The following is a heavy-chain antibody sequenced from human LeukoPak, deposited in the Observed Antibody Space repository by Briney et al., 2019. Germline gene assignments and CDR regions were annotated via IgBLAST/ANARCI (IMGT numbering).Heavy chain of an antibody. CDR3: ARGADYDILTGHYCAFDI. J-gene: IGHJ3*02. CDR1: GGSISSDY. V-gene: IGHV4-34*01. D-gene: IGHD3-9*01. Sequence: SETLSLTCTVSGGSISSDYWSWIRQPRGKGLEWIGEINHSGSTNYNPSLKSRVTISVDTSKNQFSLKLSSVTAADTAVYYCARGADYDILTGHYCAFDIWGQGTMVTVSS. CDR2: INHSGST.